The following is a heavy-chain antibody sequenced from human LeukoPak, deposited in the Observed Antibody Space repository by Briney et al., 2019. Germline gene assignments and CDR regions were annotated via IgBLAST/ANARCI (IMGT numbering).Heavy chain of an antibody. CDR1: GFTFSSYS. V-gene: IGHV3-21*01. D-gene: IGHD3-22*01. CDR3: ARDQVGSYYDSSGYPDFDY. Sequence: PGGSLRLSCAASGFTFSSYSMNWVRQAPGKGLEWVSSISSSSSYIYYADSVKGRFTISRDNAKNSLYLQMNSLRAEDTAVYYCARDQVGSYYDSSGYPDFDYWGQGTLVTVSS. J-gene: IGHJ4*02. CDR2: ISSSSSYI.